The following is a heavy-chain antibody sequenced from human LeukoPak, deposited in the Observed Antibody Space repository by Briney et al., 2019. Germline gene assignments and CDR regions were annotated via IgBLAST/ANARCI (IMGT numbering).Heavy chain of an antibody. CDR1: GFTFSSYS. D-gene: IGHD3-16*02. Sequence: GGSLRLSCAASGFTFSSYSMNWVRQAPGKGLEWVAVISYDGSNKYYADSVKGRFTISRDNSKNTLYLQMNSLRAEDTAVYYCAKDHPEALGELSLSHYMDVWGKGTTVTVSS. J-gene: IGHJ6*03. CDR3: AKDHPEALGELSLSHYMDV. CDR2: ISYDGSNK. V-gene: IGHV3-30*18.